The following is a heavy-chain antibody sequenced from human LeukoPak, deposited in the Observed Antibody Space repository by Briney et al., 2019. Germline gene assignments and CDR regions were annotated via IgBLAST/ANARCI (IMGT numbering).Heavy chain of an antibody. V-gene: IGHV1-2*02. D-gene: IGHD3-22*01. CDR2: INPNSGGT. Sequence: ASVKVSCKASGYTFTGYYMHWVRQAPGQGLEWMGWINPNSGGTNYAQKFQGRVTMTRDTSISTAYMELSRLRSDDTAVYYCARAHDSSGYCRQGGTFDYWGQGTLVTVSS. CDR1: GYTFTGYY. J-gene: IGHJ4*02. CDR3: ARAHDSSGYCRQGGTFDY.